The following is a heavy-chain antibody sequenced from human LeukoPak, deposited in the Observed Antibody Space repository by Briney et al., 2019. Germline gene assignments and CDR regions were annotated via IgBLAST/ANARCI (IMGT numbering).Heavy chain of an antibody. CDR2: INPNSGGT. Sequence: ASVTVSCKSSGYTFTVYYMHWVRQAPGQGLEWMGWINPNSGGTNYAQKLQGRVTMTRDTSISTAYMELSRLKSDDTAVYYCARELTIFGGLGYWGQGTLVTVSS. CDR1: GYTFTVYY. V-gene: IGHV1-2*02. J-gene: IGHJ4*02. D-gene: IGHD3-3*01. CDR3: ARELTIFGGLGY.